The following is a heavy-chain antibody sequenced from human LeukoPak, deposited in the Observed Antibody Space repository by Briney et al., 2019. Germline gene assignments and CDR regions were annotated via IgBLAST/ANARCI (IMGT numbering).Heavy chain of an antibody. CDR3: ARGPGSGSYSGYLNY. CDR2: IWYDGSNK. J-gene: IGHJ4*02. CDR1: GFTFSSYG. Sequence: GGSLRLSCAASGFTFSSYGMHWVRQAPGKGLEWVAVIWYDGSNKYYADSEKGRFTISRDNSKDTLYLQMNSLRAEDTAVYYCARGPGSGSYSGYLNYWGQGTLVTVSS. V-gene: IGHV3-33*01. D-gene: IGHD1-26*01.